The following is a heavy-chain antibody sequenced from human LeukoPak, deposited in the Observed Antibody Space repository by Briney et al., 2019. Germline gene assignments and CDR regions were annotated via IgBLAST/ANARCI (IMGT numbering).Heavy chain of an antibody. Sequence: GGSLRLSCAASGFTFSSYGMHWVRQAPGKGLDWVAYIRNDASNTYYADPVKGRFSISRDNSKNTVHLQMNSLIPEDTAVYYCAKRAGSAWSAGAWGQGTLVTVSS. CDR1: GFTFSSYG. V-gene: IGHV3-30*02. CDR3: AKRAGSAWSAGA. D-gene: IGHD3-10*01. J-gene: IGHJ5*02. CDR2: IRNDASNT.